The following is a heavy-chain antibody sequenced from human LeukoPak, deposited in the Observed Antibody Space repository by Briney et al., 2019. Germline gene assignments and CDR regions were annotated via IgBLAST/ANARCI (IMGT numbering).Heavy chain of an antibody. CDR3: ARGDDNSGYRALGY. CDR1: GFTFSRYW. V-gene: IGHV3-7*03. D-gene: IGHD3-22*01. Sequence: TGGSLRLSCAVSGFTFSRYWMSWVRQAPGKGLEWVANIKEDGSEKNYVDSVKGRFTISRDNAKSSLYLQMNSLRAEDTAVYYCARGDDNSGYRALGYWGQGTLVTVSS. J-gene: IGHJ4*02. CDR2: IKEDGSEK.